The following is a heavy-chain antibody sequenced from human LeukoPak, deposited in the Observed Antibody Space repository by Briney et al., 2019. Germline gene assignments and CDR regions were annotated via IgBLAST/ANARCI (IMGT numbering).Heavy chain of an antibody. J-gene: IGHJ4*02. CDR1: GFTFSSYW. D-gene: IGHD1-26*01. CDR3: ARDSREWELPIDY. Sequence: GGSLRLSCSASGFTFSSYWMHWVRQAPGKGLVWVSGINGDGSDTNYADSVKGRFTISRDKAKNTLYLQMNSLRAEDTAVYYCARDSREWELPIDYCGQGSLVTASS. CDR2: INGDGSDT. V-gene: IGHV3-74*01.